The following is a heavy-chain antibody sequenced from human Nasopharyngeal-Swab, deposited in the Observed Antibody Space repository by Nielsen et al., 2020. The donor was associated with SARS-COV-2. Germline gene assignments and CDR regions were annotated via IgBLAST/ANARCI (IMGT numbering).Heavy chain of an antibody. CDR1: GGSISSYY. CDR3: ARGKLLRGYYYYYGMDV. Sequence: SETLSLTCTVSGGSISSYYWSWIRQPPGKGLEWIGRIYTSGSTNYNPSLKSRVTMSVDTSKNQFSLKLSSVTAADTAVYYCARGKLLRGYYYYYGMDVWGQGTTVTVSS. J-gene: IGHJ6*02. V-gene: IGHV4-4*07. D-gene: IGHD3-22*01. CDR2: IYTSGST.